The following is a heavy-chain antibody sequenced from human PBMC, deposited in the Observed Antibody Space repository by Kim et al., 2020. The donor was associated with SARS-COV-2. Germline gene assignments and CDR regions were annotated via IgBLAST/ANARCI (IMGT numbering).Heavy chain of an antibody. CDR3: ARSYARFGELSVFDY. D-gene: IGHD3-10*01. Sequence: SLKSRVTISVDTSKNQFSLKLSSVTAADTAVYYCARSYARFGELSVFDYWGQGTLVTVSS. J-gene: IGHJ4*02. V-gene: IGHV4-31*02.